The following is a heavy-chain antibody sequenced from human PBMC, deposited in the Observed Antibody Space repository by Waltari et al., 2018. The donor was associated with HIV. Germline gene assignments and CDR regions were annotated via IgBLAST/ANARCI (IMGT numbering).Heavy chain of an antibody. D-gene: IGHD3-16*01. Sequence: QVQLVQSGDEVKKPGASVKVSCKTSGYTFTNYGITWVRQAPGQGLEWMGWISAYNGNTNFAQRFQSRVTMTTDTSTSTAYMELRSLRSDDTAVFYCARVQLIMVTFGGDFAPQFFEYWGQGTLVTVSS. CDR1: GYTFTNYG. CDR3: ARVQLIMVTFGGDFAPQFFEY. V-gene: IGHV1-18*01. CDR2: ISAYNGNT. J-gene: IGHJ4*02.